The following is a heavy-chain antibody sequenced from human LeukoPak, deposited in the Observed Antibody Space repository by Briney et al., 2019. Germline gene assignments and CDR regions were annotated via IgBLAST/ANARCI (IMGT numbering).Heavy chain of an antibody. CDR3: ARNGRGTYDF. Sequence: ASVKVSCKASGYTFTTYFFHWVRHAPGQGLEWMGWINPNTGNTNYAQKFQGRVTMTTDTSISTTYMELSRLSSDDTAVYYRARNGRGTYDFWGQGTLVTVSS. J-gene: IGHJ4*02. V-gene: IGHV1-2*02. CDR2: INPNTGNT. CDR1: GYTFTTYF. D-gene: IGHD3-16*01.